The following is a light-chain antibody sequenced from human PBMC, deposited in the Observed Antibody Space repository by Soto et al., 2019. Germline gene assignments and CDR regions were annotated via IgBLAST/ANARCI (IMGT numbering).Light chain of an antibody. J-gene: IGLJ1*01. CDR1: SSDVGGYNY. Sequence: QSVLTQPASVSGSPGQSITISCTGTSSDVGGYNYVSWYQQNPGKAPKLMIYDVNNRPSGVSYRFSGSKSGNTASLTISGLQAEDEADYCCSSYTSSSTRVFGTGTKVTVL. CDR2: DVN. V-gene: IGLV2-14*01. CDR3: SSYTSSSTRV.